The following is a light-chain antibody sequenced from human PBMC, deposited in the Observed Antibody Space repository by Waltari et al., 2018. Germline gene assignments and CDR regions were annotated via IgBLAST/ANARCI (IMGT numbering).Light chain of an antibody. J-gene: IGLJ2*01. CDR2: DFS. V-gene: IGLV2-14*03. CDR3: TSYTTTRLT. CDR1: DSDLGPSNY. Sequence: QSAPTQPASVSGSPGQSITISCIGIDSDLGPSNYVSWYRQTPGKAPEVIIYDFSSRPPGVSSRFSGSKSGNTASLTISGLQAEDEGHYYCTSYTTTRLTFGGGTKLTV.